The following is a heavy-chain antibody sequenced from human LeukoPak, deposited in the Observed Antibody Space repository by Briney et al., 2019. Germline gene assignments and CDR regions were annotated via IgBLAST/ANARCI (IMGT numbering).Heavy chain of an antibody. CDR2: ISRRSRHV. J-gene: IGHJ1*01. CDR3: VRDLLGSGSTTAYLYH. D-gene: IGHD3-10*01. Sequence: KPGGSLRLSCAASGFTFSSYAMSWVRQAPGKGLEWVSSISRRSRHVYYAGSVKGRFTISRDDARNSLYLQMNSLRAEDMAVYFCVRDLLGSGSTTAYLYHWGQGTLVTVSS. CDR1: GFTFSSYA. V-gene: IGHV3-21*01.